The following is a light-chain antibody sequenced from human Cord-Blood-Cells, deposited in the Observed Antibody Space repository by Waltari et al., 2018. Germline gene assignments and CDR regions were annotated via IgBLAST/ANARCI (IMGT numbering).Light chain of an antibody. J-gene: IGKJ1*01. Sequence: DIQMTQSPSSLSASVGDRVTITCRASQSISSYLNWYQQNPGKAHKLLIYAASSLQSGVPSRFSGSGSGTDFTLTISSLQPEDFATYYCQQSYSTPRTFGQGTKVEIK. V-gene: IGKV1-39*01. CDR2: AAS. CDR1: QSISSY. CDR3: QQSYSTPRT.